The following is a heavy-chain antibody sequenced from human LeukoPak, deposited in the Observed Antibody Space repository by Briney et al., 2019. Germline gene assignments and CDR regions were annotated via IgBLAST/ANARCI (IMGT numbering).Heavy chain of an antibody. D-gene: IGHD1-26*01. CDR1: GFTFSGSA. Sequence: GGSLRLSCAASGFTFSGSAMHWVRQASGKGLEWVGRIRSKANSYATAYAASVKGRFTISRDDSKNTAYLQMNSLRVEDTAIYYCAKSRSSRMGGNPSWGQGTLVTVSS. V-gene: IGHV3-73*01. CDR2: IRSKANSYAT. J-gene: IGHJ5*02. CDR3: AKSRSSRMGGNPS.